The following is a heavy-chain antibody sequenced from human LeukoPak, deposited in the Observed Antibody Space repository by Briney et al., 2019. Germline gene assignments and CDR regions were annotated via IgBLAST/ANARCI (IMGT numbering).Heavy chain of an antibody. V-gene: IGHV3-23*01. J-gene: IGHJ4*02. CDR1: GFTFSNYA. CDR3: AKNPRGYNYGLIDY. CDR2: IGGGGRNT. Sequence: GGSLRLSCAASGFTFSNYAMNWVRQAPGKGLEWVSTIGGGGRNTYYADSVKGRFTTSGDNSKNTLYLQMNSLRAEDTAVYYCAKNPRGYNYGLIDYWGQGTLVTVSS. D-gene: IGHD5-18*01.